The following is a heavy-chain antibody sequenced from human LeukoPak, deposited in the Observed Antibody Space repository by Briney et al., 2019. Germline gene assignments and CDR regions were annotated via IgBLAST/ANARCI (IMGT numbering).Heavy chain of an antibody. CDR3: ARGYCSGGSCYSVENWFDP. D-gene: IGHD2-15*01. V-gene: IGHV1-2*06. CDR2: INPNSGGT. CDR1: GYTLTAYY. J-gene: IGHJ5*02. Sequence: ASVKVSCKASGYTLTAYYIYWVRQAPGQGLEWMGRINPNSGGTNYAQKFQGRVTMTRDTSISTAYMELSRLRSDDTAVYYCARGYCSGGSCYSVENWFDPWGQGTLVTVSS.